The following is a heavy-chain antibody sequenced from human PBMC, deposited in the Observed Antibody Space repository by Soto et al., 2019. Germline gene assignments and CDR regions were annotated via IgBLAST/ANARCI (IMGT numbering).Heavy chain of an antibody. D-gene: IGHD6-19*01. CDR1: GYTFSIYY. CDR2: INPSGDTT. J-gene: IGHJ3*02. CDR3: SRARIAVAGRQGGGGAFDI. Sequence: GASVKVSCKASGYTFSIYYMHWVRQAPGQGLEWMGIINPSGDTTTYAQKFQGRVTMTRDTSTSTVSMDLSSLRSDDTAMYYCSRARIAVAGRQGGGGAFDIWGQGTMVTVSS. V-gene: IGHV1-46*01.